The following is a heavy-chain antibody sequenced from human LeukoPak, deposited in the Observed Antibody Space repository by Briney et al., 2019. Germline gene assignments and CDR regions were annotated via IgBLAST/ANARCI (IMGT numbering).Heavy chain of an antibody. CDR1: GGSISSGGYY. Sequence: KSSQTLSLTCTVSGGSISSGGYYWSWIRQHPGKGLEWSGCMYYSGSTYYNPSLQSRVTISVDTSKNQVSLKLSFVTAADTAVYYCARTDGYNYGQNFDYWGQGTLVTVSS. V-gene: IGHV4-31*03. J-gene: IGHJ4*02. CDR3: ARTDGYNYGQNFDY. CDR2: MYYSGST. D-gene: IGHD5-18*01.